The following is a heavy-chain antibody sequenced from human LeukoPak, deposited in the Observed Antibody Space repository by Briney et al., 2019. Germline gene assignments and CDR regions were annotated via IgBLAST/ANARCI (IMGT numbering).Heavy chain of an antibody. CDR1: GFTFSSYS. J-gene: IGHJ4*02. D-gene: IGHD3-10*01. CDR2: ISSSSSYI. Sequence: GGSLRLAWAASGFTFSSYSMNWVRQAPGKGLEWVSSISSSSSYIYYADSVKGRFTISRDNAKNSLYLQMNSLRAEDAAVYYCARGNFGLLDYWGQGTLVTVS. V-gene: IGHV3-21*01. CDR3: ARGNFGLLDY.